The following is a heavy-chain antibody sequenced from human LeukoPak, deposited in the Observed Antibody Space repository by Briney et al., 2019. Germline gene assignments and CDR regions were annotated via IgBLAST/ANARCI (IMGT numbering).Heavy chain of an antibody. J-gene: IGHJ5*02. CDR3: AYYGSGRNWFDP. Sequence: ASVKVSCKASGYTFTNYDINWVRQATGQGLEWMGYMNPNSGNTGYAQKFQGRVTITKDTSISTAYMELYSLRSEDTAVYYCAYYGSGRNWFDPWGQGTLVTVSS. V-gene: IGHV1-8*03. D-gene: IGHD3-10*01. CDR2: MNPNSGNT. CDR1: GYTFTNYD.